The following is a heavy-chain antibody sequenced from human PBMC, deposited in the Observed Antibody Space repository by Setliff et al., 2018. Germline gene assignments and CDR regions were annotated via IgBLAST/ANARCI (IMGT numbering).Heavy chain of an antibody. CDR1: RFTFSNYA. V-gene: IGHV3-23*01. J-gene: IGHJ4*02. CDR3: AKGGYSGSHYFDY. D-gene: IGHD1-26*01. Sequence: GGSLRLSCAASRFTFSNYAMSWVRQAPGKGLEWVSAISASGRTTYSADSVKGRFTISRDNSKNTLYLQTNTLRAEDTAIYYCAKGGYSGSHYFDYWGQGTLVTVSS. CDR2: ISASGRTT.